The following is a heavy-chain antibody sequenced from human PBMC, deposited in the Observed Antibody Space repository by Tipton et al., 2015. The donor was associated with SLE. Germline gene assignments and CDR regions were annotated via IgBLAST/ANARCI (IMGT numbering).Heavy chain of an antibody. J-gene: IGHJ4*02. D-gene: IGHD3-22*01. V-gene: IGHV3-48*03. CDR3: ARDTYYYDSSGLSRYFDY. CDR2: ISSSCSTI. Sequence: SLRLSCAASGFTFSSYEMNWVRQAPGKGLEWVSYISSSCSTIYYADSVKGRFTISRDNAKNSLYLQMNSLRAEDTAVYYCARDTYYYDSSGLSRYFDYWGQGTLVTVSS. CDR1: GFTFSSYE.